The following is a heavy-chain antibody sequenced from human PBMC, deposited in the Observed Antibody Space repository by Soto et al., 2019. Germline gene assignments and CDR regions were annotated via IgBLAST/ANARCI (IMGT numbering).Heavy chain of an antibody. D-gene: IGHD3-9*01. V-gene: IGHV1-69*13. CDR3: ARANYDILTGYSKWYYYYGMDV. J-gene: IGHJ6*02. CDR1: GGTFSSYA. Sequence: SVKVSCKASGGTFSSYAISWVRQAPGQGLEWMGGIIPIFGTANYAQKFQGRVTITADESTSTAYMELSSLRFEDTAVYYCARANYDILTGYSKWYYYYGMDVWGQGTTVTVSS. CDR2: IIPIFGTA.